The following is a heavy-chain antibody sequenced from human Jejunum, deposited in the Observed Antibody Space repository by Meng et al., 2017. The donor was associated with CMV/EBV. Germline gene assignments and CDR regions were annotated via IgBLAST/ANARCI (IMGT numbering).Heavy chain of an antibody. V-gene: IGHV5-51*01. D-gene: IGHD6-6*01. Sequence: YSFATSWLALVPHMPGKGLEWLGILSPDDSETRYSPSFHGQVLISADKSINTASLQWSSLKASDTAIYYCTRPSKAAARAYYFDYWGQGTQVTVSS. J-gene: IGHJ4*02. CDR3: TRPSKAAARAYYFDY. CDR1: YSFATSW. CDR2: LSPDDSET.